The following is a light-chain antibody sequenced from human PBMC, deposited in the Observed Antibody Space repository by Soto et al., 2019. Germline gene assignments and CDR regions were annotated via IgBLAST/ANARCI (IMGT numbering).Light chain of an antibody. J-gene: IGKJ1*01. CDR3: QQYGRSSWT. V-gene: IGKV3-20*01. CDR2: GAS. CDR1: QSVTSNY. Sequence: EFVLTQSPGTLSLSPGERATLSCRASQSVTSNYLAWYQQKPGQAPRLLIYGASSRATGIPDRFSGSGSGTDFTLTISRLESEDFAVYYCQQYGRSSWTFGQGAKVDI.